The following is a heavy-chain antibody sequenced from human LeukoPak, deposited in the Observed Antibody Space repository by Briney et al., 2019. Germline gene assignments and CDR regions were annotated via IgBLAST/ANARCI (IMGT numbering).Heavy chain of an antibody. CDR1: GYTFSGYY. CDR3: ARDYYDSSGYLRDY. CDR2: INPNRGGT. V-gene: IGHV1-2*02. J-gene: IGHJ4*02. Sequence: GASVKVSCKASGYTFSGYYMQWVRQAPGQGLEWMGWINPNRGGTNYAQKFQGRVTMTRDTYISTAYMELRRLRSDDTAVYYCARDYYDSSGYLRDYWGQGTLVTVSS. D-gene: IGHD3-22*01.